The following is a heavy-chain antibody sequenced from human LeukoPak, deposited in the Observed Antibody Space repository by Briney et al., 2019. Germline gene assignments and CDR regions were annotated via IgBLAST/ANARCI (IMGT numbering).Heavy chain of an antibody. CDR3: AKDRSSVVVVAATEFDY. Sequence: GGSLRLSCAASGFTFSSYGMHWVRQAPGKGLEWVAVISYDGSNKYYADSVKSRFTISRDNSKNTLYLQMNSLRAEDTAVYYCAKDRSSVVVVAATEFDYWGQGTLVTVSS. CDR2: ISYDGSNK. V-gene: IGHV3-30*18. J-gene: IGHJ4*02. D-gene: IGHD2-15*01. CDR1: GFTFSSYG.